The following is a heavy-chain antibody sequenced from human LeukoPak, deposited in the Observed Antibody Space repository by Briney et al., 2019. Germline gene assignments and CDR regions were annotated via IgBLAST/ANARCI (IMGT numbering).Heavy chain of an antibody. D-gene: IGHD1-26*01. CDR1: GGSIRSSYYY. Sequence: SETLSLTCTVSGGSIRSSYYYWGWIRQPPGKGLEWIGEINHSGSTNYNPSLKSRVTISVDTSKNQFSLKLSSVTAADTAVYYCARGVRVLQKRYSGSFGFFGYWGQGTLVTVSS. V-gene: IGHV4-39*07. J-gene: IGHJ4*02. CDR2: INHSGST. CDR3: ARGVRVLQKRYSGSFGFFGY.